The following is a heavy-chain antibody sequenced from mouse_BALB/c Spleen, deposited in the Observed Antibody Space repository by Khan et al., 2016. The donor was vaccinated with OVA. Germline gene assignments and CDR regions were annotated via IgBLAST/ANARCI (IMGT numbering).Heavy chain of an antibody. J-gene: IGHJ1*01. D-gene: IGHD2-1*01. CDR3: VRSGGNFHWYFDV. CDR2: MSSGSSTI. Sequence: EVELVESGGGLVQPGGSRKLSCAASGFTFSSFGMHWVRQAPKKGLKWVAYMSSGSSTIYYVDTVKGRFTISRDNPKNTLFLQMTSLRSEDTAMYYCVRSGGNFHWYFDVWGAGTSVTVSS. V-gene: IGHV5-17*02. CDR1: GFTFSSFG.